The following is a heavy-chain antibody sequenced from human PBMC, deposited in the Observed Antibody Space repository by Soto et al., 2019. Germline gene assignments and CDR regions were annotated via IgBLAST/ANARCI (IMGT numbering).Heavy chain of an antibody. J-gene: IGHJ6*02. V-gene: IGHV1-69*13. D-gene: IGHD6-13*01. CDR3: ARAKSSSWYRYYYGMDV. CDR2: IIPIFGTA. Sequence: SVKVSCKASGGTFSSYAISWVRQAPGQGLEWMGGIIPIFGTANYAQKFQGRVTITADESTSTAYMELSSLRSEDTAVYYCARAKSSSWYRYYYGMDVWGQGTTVTVSS. CDR1: GGTFSSYA.